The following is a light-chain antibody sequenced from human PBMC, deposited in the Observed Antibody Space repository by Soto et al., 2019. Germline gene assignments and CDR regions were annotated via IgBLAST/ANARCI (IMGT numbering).Light chain of an antibody. J-gene: IGKJ3*01. CDR1: QSVSSSY. CDR3: QQYGSSPPVT. CDR2: GAS. Sequence: EIVLTQSPGTLSLSPGERATLSCRASQSVSSSYLAWYQQKPGQAPRLLIYGASTRATGIPDRFSGSGSGTDLPLTISRLEPEDFAVYDCQQYGSSPPVTFGPGTKVDIK. V-gene: IGKV3-20*01.